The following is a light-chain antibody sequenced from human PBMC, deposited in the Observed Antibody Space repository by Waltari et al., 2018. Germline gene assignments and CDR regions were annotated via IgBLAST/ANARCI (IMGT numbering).Light chain of an antibody. V-gene: IGKV3-15*01. Sequence: EIVMTQSPATLSVSPGERATLSCRASQSVSSNLAWYQQNPGQAPRLLIYGSSTRATGIQARFSGSGSGTEFTLTISSRQSEDFPVYYCQQYKNWPPWTFGQGTKVEIK. CDR3: QQYKNWPPWT. CDR1: QSVSSN. CDR2: GSS. J-gene: IGKJ1*01.